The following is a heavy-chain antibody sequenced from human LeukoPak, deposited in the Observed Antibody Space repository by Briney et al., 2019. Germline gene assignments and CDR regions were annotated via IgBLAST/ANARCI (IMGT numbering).Heavy chain of an antibody. CDR2: IYATGNT. Sequence: KTSETLSLTCTVSGVSVSSFYWTWIRQPAGKGLEWIGRIYATGNTNFNPSLKSRVTMSIDTSKNQLSLKLSSVTAADTAVYYCARDDYDDSTRGLDYWGQGTLVTVSS. CDR3: ARDDYDDSTRGLDY. V-gene: IGHV4-4*07. CDR1: GVSVSSFY. D-gene: IGHD4-17*01. J-gene: IGHJ4*02.